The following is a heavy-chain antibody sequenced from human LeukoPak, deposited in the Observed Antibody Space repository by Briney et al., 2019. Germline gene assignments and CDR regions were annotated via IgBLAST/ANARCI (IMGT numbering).Heavy chain of an antibody. CDR1: GFTFGDYG. J-gene: IGHJ5*02. CDR3: AKEDCSGGSCYFNWFDP. V-gene: IGHV3-30*02. CDR2: IRYDGSNK. Sequence: GGSLRLSCAASGFTFGDYGMSWVRQAPGKGLEWVAFIRYDGSNKYYADSVKGRFTISRDNSKNTLYLQMNSLRAEDTAVYYCAKEDCSGGSCYFNWFDPWGQGTLVTVSS. D-gene: IGHD2-15*01.